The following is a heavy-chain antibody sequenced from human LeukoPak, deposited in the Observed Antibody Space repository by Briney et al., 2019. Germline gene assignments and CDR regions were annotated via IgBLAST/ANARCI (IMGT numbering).Heavy chain of an antibody. CDR2: INPNSGGT. V-gene: IGHV1-2*02. Sequence: ASVKVSCKACGYTFTGYYMHWVRQAPGQGLEWMGWINPNSGGTNYAQKFQGRVTMTRDTSISTAYMELSRLKSGDTAVYYCAREDTAIESFSYYYYMYVWGKGTTVTVSS. D-gene: IGHD5-18*01. J-gene: IGHJ6*03. CDR3: AREDTAIESFSYYYYMYV. CDR1: GYTFTGYY.